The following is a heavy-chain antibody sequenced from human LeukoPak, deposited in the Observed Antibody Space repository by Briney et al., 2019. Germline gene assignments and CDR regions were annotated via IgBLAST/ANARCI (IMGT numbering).Heavy chain of an antibody. Sequence: GGSLRLSCEASGVTFNSYAMSWVRQAPGKGLEWVSDISGSGGTTQSADSVKGRFTISRDNSKNTLYLQMNSLRAEDTAVYYCAKDRGSFTPSNWFDPWGQGTLVTVSS. D-gene: IGHD1-26*01. CDR2: ISGSGGTT. J-gene: IGHJ5*02. CDR3: AKDRGSFTPSNWFDP. V-gene: IGHV3-23*01. CDR1: GVTFNSYA.